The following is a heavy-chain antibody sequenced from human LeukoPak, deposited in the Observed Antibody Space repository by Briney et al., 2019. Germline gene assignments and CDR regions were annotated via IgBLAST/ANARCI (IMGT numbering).Heavy chain of an antibody. Sequence: ASVKVSCKASVYTFTRYGFSWVRQAPGHGLEWMGWISAYNGNTNYAQKLQGRVTMTTDTSTSTAYMELRSLRSDDTAVYYCARAKSSSGWSLDYWGQGTLVTVSS. CDR1: VYTFTRYG. J-gene: IGHJ4*02. CDR3: ARAKSSSGWSLDY. D-gene: IGHD6-19*01. V-gene: IGHV1-18*01. CDR2: ISAYNGNT.